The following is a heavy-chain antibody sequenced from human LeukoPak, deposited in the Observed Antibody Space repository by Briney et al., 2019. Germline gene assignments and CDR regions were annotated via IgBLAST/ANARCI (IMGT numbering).Heavy chain of an antibody. CDR1: GFTFSNYA. J-gene: IGHJ4*02. V-gene: IGHV3-23*01. CDR3: AKGGKTIMCPTSCYDY. D-gene: IGHD2-2*01. Sequence: GGSLRLSCAASGFTFSNYAMTWVRQAPGKGLEWVSAISGSGDITYYADSVKGRFTISRDNSKNTLYLQMNSLRAEDTAVYYCAKGGKTIMCPTSCYDYWGQGTLVTVSS. CDR2: ISGSGDIT.